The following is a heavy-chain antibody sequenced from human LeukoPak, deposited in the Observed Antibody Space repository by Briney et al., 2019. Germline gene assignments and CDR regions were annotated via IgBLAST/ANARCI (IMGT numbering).Heavy chain of an antibody. J-gene: IGHJ4*02. D-gene: IGHD3-10*01. CDR1: GYTFTSYG. CDR2: ISAYNGNT. CDR3: ARVQGYYYGSGSYPDY. V-gene: IGHV1-18*01. Sequence: EASVKVSFKASGYTFTSYGISWVRQAPGQGREWMGWISAYNGNTNYAQKLQGRVTMTTDTSTSTAYMELRSLRSDDTAVYYCARVQGYYYGSGSYPDYWGQGTLVTVSS.